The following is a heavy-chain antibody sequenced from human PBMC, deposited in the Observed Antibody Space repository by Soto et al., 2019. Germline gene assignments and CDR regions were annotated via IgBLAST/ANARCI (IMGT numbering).Heavy chain of an antibody. CDR3: ARDPKSGNQKLYFDY. J-gene: IGHJ4*02. V-gene: IGHV3-21*01. CDR2: ISGSGSGT. CDR1: GFTFSSYA. D-gene: IGHD1-26*01. Sequence: GGSLRLSCAASGFTFSSYAMNWVRLAPGKGLEWVSSISGSGSGTYYAGSVKGRFTISRDNAKNSLYLQLNILRDEDTAVYYCARDPKSGNQKLYFDYWGQGALVTVSS.